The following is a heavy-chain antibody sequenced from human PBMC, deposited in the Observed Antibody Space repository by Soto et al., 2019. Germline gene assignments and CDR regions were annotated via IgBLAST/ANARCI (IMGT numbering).Heavy chain of an antibody. CDR3: ARASLEYYYDSSGYPDDAFDI. Sequence: SVKVSCKASGGTFSSYAISWVRQAPGQGLEWMGGIIPIFGTANYAQKFQGRVTITADESTSTAYMELSSLRSEDTAVYYCARASLEYYYDSSGYPDDAFDIWGQGTMVTVSS. J-gene: IGHJ3*02. D-gene: IGHD3-22*01. CDR2: IIPIFGTA. V-gene: IGHV1-69*13. CDR1: GGTFSSYA.